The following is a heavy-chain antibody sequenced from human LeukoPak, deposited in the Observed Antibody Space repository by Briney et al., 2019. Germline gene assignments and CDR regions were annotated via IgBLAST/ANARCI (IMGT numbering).Heavy chain of an antibody. J-gene: IGHJ4*02. CDR1: DYSFTNYN. Sequence: GASVKVTCKPSDYSFTNYNLAWVRQAPGAWLEWMGWISPYNGDTNYAPKFQGRVTLTTDTSTSTGYMESRNLRSDDTAVYYCAKEAADHLDYWGQGTLVTVSS. CDR3: AKEAADHLDY. V-gene: IGHV1-18*01. CDR2: ISPYNGDT.